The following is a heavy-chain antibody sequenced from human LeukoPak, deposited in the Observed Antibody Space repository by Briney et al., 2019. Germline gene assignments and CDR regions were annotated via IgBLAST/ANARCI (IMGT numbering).Heavy chain of an antibody. V-gene: IGHV4-34*01. CDR1: GGSFSGYY. J-gene: IGHJ5*02. CDR3: ARRYSSSWYVGSWFDP. CDR2: INHSGST. D-gene: IGHD6-13*01. Sequence: PSETLSLTCAVYGGSFSGYYWSWIRQPPGKGLEWIGEINHSGSTNYNPSLKSRVTISVDTSKNQFSLKLSSVTAADTAVYYCARRYSSSWYVGSWFDPWGKGTLVTVPS.